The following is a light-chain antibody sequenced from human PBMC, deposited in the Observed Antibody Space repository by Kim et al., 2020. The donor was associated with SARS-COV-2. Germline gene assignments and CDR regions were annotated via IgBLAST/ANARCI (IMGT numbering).Light chain of an antibody. CDR3: QQYGNSPWT. V-gene: IGKV3-20*01. CDR1: KSVINNY. CDR2: DAS. Sequence: SPGDRATLSCRASKSVINNYLAWYQQKPGQSPRLLMYDASTRATDIPDSFSGSGSGTDFTLTISRLEPEDFAVYYCQQYGNSPWTFGQGTKVDIK. J-gene: IGKJ1*01.